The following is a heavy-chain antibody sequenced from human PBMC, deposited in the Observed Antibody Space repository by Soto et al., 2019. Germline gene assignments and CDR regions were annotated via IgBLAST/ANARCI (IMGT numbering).Heavy chain of an antibody. J-gene: IGHJ6*02. V-gene: IGHV3-33*01. Sequence: GGSLRLSCAASGFTFSSYGMHWVRQAPGKGLEWVAVIWYDGSNKYYADSVKGRFTISRDNSKNTLYLQMNSLRAEDTAVYYCARWRSLGGGDYYYGMDVWGQGTTVTVSS. CDR2: IWYDGSNK. CDR1: GFTFSSYG. CDR3: ARWRSLGGGDYYYGMDV. D-gene: IGHD3-10*01.